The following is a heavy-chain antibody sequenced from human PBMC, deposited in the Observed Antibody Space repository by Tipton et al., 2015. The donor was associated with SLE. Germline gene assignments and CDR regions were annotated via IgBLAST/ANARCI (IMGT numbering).Heavy chain of an antibody. CDR3: ARLGGYYDSSGYSYYFDY. V-gene: IGHV4-39*01. J-gene: IGHJ4*02. Sequence: GLVKPSETLSLTCSVSAGSMKSRSYSWGWIRQSPGKGLEWIGSIYYSGSTYYNPSLKSRVTISVDTSKNQFSLKLSSVTAADTAVYYCARLGGYYDSSGYSYYFDYWGQGTLVTVSS. CDR1: AGSMKSRSYS. D-gene: IGHD3-22*01. CDR2: IYYSGST.